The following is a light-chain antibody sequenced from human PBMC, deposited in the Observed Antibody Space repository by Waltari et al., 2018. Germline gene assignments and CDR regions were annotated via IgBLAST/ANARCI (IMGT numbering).Light chain of an antibody. CDR2: AAS. CDR1: QSISSY. CDR3: QKNDSTPGT. J-gene: IGKJ1*01. Sequence: IYTTQPPSSLSASVGDRVSITCRAIQSISSYLNWYQQKPGKAPKLLIYAASSLQSGVPSRFSGSGTCTGFTLSISRLHPEDFAAYYCQKNDSTPGTFGQGTKVEIK. V-gene: IGKV1-39*01.